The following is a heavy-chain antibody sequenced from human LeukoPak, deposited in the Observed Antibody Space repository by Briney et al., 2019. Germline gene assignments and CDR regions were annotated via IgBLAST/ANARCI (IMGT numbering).Heavy chain of an antibody. CDR1: GFTFSNYG. V-gene: IGHV3-30*18. D-gene: IGHD3-10*01. Sequence: PGGSLRLSCAASGFTFSNYGMHWVRQAPGKGLEWVVVISYDGSNKYYADSVKGRFTISRDNSKNTLYLQMNSLRAEDTAVSYCANGYYYGSGSYYKEAFDIWGQGTMVTVSS. CDR3: ANGYYYGSGSYYKEAFDI. J-gene: IGHJ3*02. CDR2: ISYDGSNK.